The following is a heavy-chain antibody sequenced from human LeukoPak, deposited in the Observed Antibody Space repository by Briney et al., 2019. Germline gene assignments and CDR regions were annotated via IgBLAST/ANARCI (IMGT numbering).Heavy chain of an antibody. Sequence: PGGSLRLSCAASGFTFSSYGMHWVRQAPGKGLEWVAFIRCDGSNKYYADSVKGRFTISRDNSKNTLYLQMNSLRAKDTAVYYCAKEWESDYRVFFDYWGQGTLVTVSS. CDR2: IRCDGSNK. V-gene: IGHV3-30*02. CDR1: GFTFSSYG. J-gene: IGHJ4*02. D-gene: IGHD4-11*01. CDR3: AKEWESDYRVFFDY.